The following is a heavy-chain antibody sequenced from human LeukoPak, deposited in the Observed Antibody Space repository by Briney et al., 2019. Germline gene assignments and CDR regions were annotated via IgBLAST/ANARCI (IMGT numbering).Heavy chain of an antibody. CDR2: ISGSGGST. D-gene: IGHD3-22*01. CDR3: AKDPGDDYYDSSGYSYFDY. J-gene: IGHJ4*02. V-gene: IGHV3-23*01. CDR1: GFTFSSYA. Sequence: PGGSLRLSCAASGFTFSSYAMSWVSQLPGKGLEWDSAISGSGGSTYYADSVKGRFTISRDNSKNTLYLQMNSLRAEDTAVYYCAKDPGDDYYDSSGYSYFDYWGQGTLVTVSS.